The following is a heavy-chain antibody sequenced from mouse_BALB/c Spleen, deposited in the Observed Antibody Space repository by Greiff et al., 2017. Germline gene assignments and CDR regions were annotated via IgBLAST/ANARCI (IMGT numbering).Heavy chain of an antibody. D-gene: IGHD1-1*01. CDR3: ARSHYYGSSYDSMDY. J-gene: IGHJ4*01. CDR2: IETENGNT. V-gene: IGHV14-1*02. Sequence: EVQLQQSGAELVRPGALVKLSCKASGFNIKDYYMHWVKQRPEQGLEWIGWIETENGNTIYDPKFQGKASITADTTSNTAYLQLSSLTSEDTAVYYFARSHYYGSSYDSMDYWGQGTSVTVSS. CDR1: GFNIKDYY.